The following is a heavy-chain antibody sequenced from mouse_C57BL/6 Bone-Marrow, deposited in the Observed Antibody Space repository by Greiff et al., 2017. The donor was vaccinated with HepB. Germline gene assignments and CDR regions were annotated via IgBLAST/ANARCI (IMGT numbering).Heavy chain of an antibody. Sequence: VQLQQPGAELVKPGASVKLSCKASGYTFTSYWMQWVKQRPGQGLEWIGEIDPSDSYTNYNQKFKGKATLTVDTSSSTAYMQLSSLTSEDSAVYYCARLGIYYGKWYFDVWGTGTTVTVSS. J-gene: IGHJ1*03. V-gene: IGHV1-50*01. CDR3: ARLGIYYGKWYFDV. CDR2: IDPSDSYT. D-gene: IGHD2-1*01. CDR1: GYTFTSYW.